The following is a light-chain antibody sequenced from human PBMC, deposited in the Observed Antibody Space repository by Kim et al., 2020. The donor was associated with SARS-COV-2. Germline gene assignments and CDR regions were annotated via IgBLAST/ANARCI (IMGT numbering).Light chain of an antibody. CDR1: QSVSSSY. CDR3: QQYGSSPYT. Sequence: EIVLTQSPGTLSLSPGERATLSCRASQSVSSSYLARYQQKPGQAPRLLIYGASSRATGIPDRFSGSGSGTDFTLTISRLEPEEFAVYYCQQYGSSPYTFGQGTKLEI. J-gene: IGKJ2*01. V-gene: IGKV3-20*01. CDR2: GAS.